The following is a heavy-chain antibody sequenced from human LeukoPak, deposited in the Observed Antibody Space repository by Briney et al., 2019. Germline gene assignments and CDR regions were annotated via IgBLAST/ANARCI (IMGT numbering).Heavy chain of an antibody. D-gene: IGHD3-10*01. CDR2: IYSGGST. V-gene: IGHV3-53*01. CDR1: GFTVSSNY. J-gene: IGHJ1*01. CDR3: ARENSGKVVSQ. Sequence: GGSLRLSCAASGFTVSSNYMSWVRQAPGKGLEWVSVIYSGGSTYYADSVKGRFTISRDNSKNTLYLQMNSLRAEDTAVYYCARENSGKVVSQWGQGTLVTVSS.